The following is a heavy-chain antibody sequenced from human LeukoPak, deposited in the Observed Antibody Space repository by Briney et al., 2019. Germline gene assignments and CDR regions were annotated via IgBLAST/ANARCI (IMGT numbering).Heavy chain of an antibody. J-gene: IGHJ4*02. CDR2: ISYDGSHK. V-gene: IGHV3-30-3*01. CDR3: ARDYCSGGSCKRGDY. CDR1: GFTFSGFA. D-gene: IGHD2-15*01. Sequence: GGSLRVSCAASGFTFSGFAMHWVRQAPGNGLEYLAYISYDGSHKDHRDSVKGRFTISRDNSRSTLYLEMNSLRAEDTAVYYCARDYCSGGSCKRGDYWGQGTLVTVSS.